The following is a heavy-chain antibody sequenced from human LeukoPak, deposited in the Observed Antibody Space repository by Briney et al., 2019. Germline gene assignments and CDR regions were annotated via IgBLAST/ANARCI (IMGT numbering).Heavy chain of an antibody. J-gene: IGHJ6*02. CDR1: GFTFTNYD. CDR2: FETVGNT. V-gene: IGHV3-13*01. CDR3: VRIRTREHQYGMDV. Sequence: GGSLRLSCAASGFTFTNYDMHWVRQATGKGLEGVSAFETVGNTYYSGSVEGRFAISRDVVKNSLYLHMNSLRDGDTAVYYCVRIRTREHQYGMDVWGQGTTVTVSS. D-gene: IGHD1-26*01.